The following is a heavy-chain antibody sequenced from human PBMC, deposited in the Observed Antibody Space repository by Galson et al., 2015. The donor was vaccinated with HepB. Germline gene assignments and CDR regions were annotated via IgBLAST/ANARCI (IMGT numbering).Heavy chain of an antibody. Sequence: SVKVSCKASGYTFTSYAMHWVRQAPGQRLEWMGWINAGNGNTKYSQKFQGRVTITRDTSASTAYMELSSLRSEDTAVYYCARDLPRSGYYYFWGQGTLVTVSS. CDR3: ARDLPRSGYYYF. J-gene: IGHJ4*02. CDR1: GYTFTSYA. D-gene: IGHD3-22*01. CDR2: INAGNGNT. V-gene: IGHV1-3*01.